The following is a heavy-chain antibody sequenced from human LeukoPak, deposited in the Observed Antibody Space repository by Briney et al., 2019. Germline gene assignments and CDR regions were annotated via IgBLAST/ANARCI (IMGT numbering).Heavy chain of an antibody. Sequence: SVKVSCKASGGTFSSHSFNWVRQAPGQGLEWLGGIIPMSSTRRYAQNFQGRVMITADEYTSTAFMELRSLRPEDTAVYYCARPRKYYDSWSGYPPFDYWGQGTLVTVSS. D-gene: IGHD3-3*01. CDR1: GGTFSSHS. V-gene: IGHV1-69*13. CDR2: IIPMSSTR. J-gene: IGHJ4*02. CDR3: ARPRKYYDSWSGYPPFDY.